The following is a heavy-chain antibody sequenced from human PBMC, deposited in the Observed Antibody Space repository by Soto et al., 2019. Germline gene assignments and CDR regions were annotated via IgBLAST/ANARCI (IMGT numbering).Heavy chain of an antibody. CDR1: GFTFSSYA. Sequence: GGSLRLSCAASGFTFSSYAMSWVRQAPGKGLEWVSAISGGGGSTYYADSVKGRFTISRDNSKNTLYLQMNSLRAEDTAVYYCAKVTYSSSSYYFDYWGQGTLVTVSS. CDR2: ISGGGGST. J-gene: IGHJ4*02. CDR3: AKVTYSSSSYYFDY. D-gene: IGHD6-6*01. V-gene: IGHV3-23*01.